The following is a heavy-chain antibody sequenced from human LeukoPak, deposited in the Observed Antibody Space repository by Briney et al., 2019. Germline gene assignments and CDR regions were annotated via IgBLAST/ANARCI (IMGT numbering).Heavy chain of an antibody. CDR1: GFTFDDYG. V-gene: IGHV3-20*04. Sequence: PGGSLRLSCAASGFTFDDYGMSWVRQAPGKGLEWVSGINWNGGSTGYADSVKGRFTISRDNAKNSLYLQMNSLRAEDTALHYCVRFRGYSSSWYGPKAFDYWGQGTLVTVSS. CDR3: VRFRGYSSSWYGPKAFDY. CDR2: INWNGGST. D-gene: IGHD6-13*01. J-gene: IGHJ4*02.